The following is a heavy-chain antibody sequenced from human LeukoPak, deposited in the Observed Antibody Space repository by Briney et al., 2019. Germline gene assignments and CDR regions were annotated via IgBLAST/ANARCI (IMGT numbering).Heavy chain of an antibody. J-gene: IGHJ4*02. D-gene: IGHD6-13*01. V-gene: IGHV3-15*01. CDR2: IKSKTDGETT. Sequence: PGGSLRLSCAASGFTFSSYSMNWVRQAPGKGLEWVGRIKSKTDGETTDYAAPVKGRFTISRDDSKNTLYLQMNSLKTEDTAVYYCTTGGGGSWYFDYWGQGTLVTVSS. CDR3: TTGGGGSWYFDY. CDR1: GFTFSSYS.